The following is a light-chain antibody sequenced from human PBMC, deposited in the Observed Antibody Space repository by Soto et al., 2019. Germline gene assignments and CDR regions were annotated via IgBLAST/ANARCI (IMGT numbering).Light chain of an antibody. V-gene: IGKV3-20*01. J-gene: IGKJ1*01. CDR1: QSISSTY. Sequence: EIVLTQSPGTLSLSPGERATLSCRASQSISSTYLAWYRHKSGQAPRLLIYAASSRATGIPDRFSGSGSGTDFTLTISRLEPEDFAVYYCQQYFASSWTFGQGTRVEIK. CDR3: QQYFASSWT. CDR2: AAS.